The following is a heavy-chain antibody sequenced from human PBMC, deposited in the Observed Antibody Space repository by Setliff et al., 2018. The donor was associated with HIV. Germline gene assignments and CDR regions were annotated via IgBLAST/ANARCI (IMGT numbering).Heavy chain of an antibody. CDR3: ATLDYYGSQTYNLALHY. Sequence: ASVKVSCKASGYTFTDYYMHWVQQAPGKGLEWMGRVDPKNGRTLYAENLRGRITITADTSTDTAYMELNSLRSEDTAMYYCATLDYYGSQTYNLALHYWGQGTLVTVSS. D-gene: IGHD3-10*01. CDR2: VDPKNGRT. CDR1: GYTFTDYY. V-gene: IGHV1-69-2*01. J-gene: IGHJ4*02.